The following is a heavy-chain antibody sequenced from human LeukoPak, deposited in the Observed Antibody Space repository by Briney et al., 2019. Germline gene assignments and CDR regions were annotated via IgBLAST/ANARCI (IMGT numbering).Heavy chain of an antibody. CDR1: GFTFSSYW. V-gene: IGHV3-7*03. CDR2: IKQDGSEK. D-gene: IGHD6-13*01. Sequence: GGSLRLSCAASGFTFSSYWMSWVRQAPGKGLEWVANIKQDGSEKYYVDSVKGRFTISRDNAKNSLYLQMNSLRAEDTAVYYCAREGSPAGYYYYGMDVWGQGTTVTVSS. CDR3: AREGSPAGYYYYGMDV. J-gene: IGHJ6*02.